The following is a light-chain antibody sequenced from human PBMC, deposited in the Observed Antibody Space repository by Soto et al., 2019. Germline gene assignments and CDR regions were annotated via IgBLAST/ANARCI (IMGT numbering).Light chain of an antibody. Sequence: IQLTQSPSSLSASVGDRVTVTCRASQGIGTYLVWYQQKSGKAPTVLIYASSTLQTGVPSRFSGSGSGTDFSLTISSLHPEDVETYYCQQVDSYHRTFGQGPKADI. CDR1: QGIGTY. CDR2: ASS. V-gene: IGKV1-9*01. CDR3: QQVDSYHRT. J-gene: IGKJ1*01.